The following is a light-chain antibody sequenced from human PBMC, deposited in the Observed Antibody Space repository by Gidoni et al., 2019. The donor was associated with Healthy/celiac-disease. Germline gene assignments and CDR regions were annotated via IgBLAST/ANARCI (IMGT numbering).Light chain of an antibody. CDR2: DAS. J-gene: IGKJ4*01. CDR1: QDISNY. V-gene: IGKV1-33*01. Sequence: DIQMTSSPSSLSASVGDRVTITSQASQDISNYLNWYQQKPGKAPKLLIYDASNLETGVPSRFSGSGSGTDFTFTISSLQPEDIATYYCQQYDNLPPALTFGGGTKVEIK. CDR3: QQYDNLPPALT.